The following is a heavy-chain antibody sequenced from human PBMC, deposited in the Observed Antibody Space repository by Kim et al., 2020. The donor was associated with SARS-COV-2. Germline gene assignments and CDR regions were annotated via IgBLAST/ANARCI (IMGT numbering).Heavy chain of an antibody. J-gene: IGHJ3*02. D-gene: IGHD3-10*01. V-gene: IGHV1-46*01. CDR3: ARGVDCYGSHFDAFDI. Sequence: KFQGRVTMTRGTSTSAVYMELSSLRSEDTAVYYCARGVDCYGSHFDAFDIWGQGTMVTVSS.